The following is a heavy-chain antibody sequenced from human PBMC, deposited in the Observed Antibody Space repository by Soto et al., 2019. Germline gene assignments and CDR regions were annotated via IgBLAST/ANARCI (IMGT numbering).Heavy chain of an antibody. J-gene: IGHJ4*02. CDR1: GFTFRSYA. D-gene: IGHD1-26*01. CDR2: IGDSGGST. CDR3: VKDAPLSGSYFPHFDY. Sequence: GGSLRLSCAASGFTFRSYAMTWIRQAPGKGLEWVSSIGDSGGSTYYTDSVKGRFTISRDNSRNTLYLQMSSLRAEDTAVYYSVKDAPLSGSYFPHFDYWGQGTLVTVSS. V-gene: IGHV3-23*01.